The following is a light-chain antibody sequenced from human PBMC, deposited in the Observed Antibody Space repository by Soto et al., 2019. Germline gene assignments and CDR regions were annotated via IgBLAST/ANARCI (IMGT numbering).Light chain of an antibody. Sequence: DIQMAESPSTLSASVGDRVTMTCRASQSISSWLAWYQQKPGKAPKLLIYKASSLESGVPSRFSGSGSGTEFTLTISSLQPDDFATYYCQQYNSYPETFGQGTKVDIK. CDR3: QQYNSYPET. CDR1: QSISSW. CDR2: KAS. V-gene: IGKV1-5*03. J-gene: IGKJ1*01.